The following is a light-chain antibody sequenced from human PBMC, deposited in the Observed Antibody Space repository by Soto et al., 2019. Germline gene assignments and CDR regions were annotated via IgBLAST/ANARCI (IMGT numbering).Light chain of an antibody. Sequence: SVFMHSPDTLSLSPGETATLSCRASQSVSSYLAWYQHKPGQAPRLLIYGASIRATGIPDRFSGSGSGTDFTLTISRLEPEDFALYYCQQYGSSAPITFGQGTRLEIK. V-gene: IGKV3-20*01. CDR3: QQYGSSAPIT. CDR1: QSVSSY. J-gene: IGKJ5*01. CDR2: GAS.